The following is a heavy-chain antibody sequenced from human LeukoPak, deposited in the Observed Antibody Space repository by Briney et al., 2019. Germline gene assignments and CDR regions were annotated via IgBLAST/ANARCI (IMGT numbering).Heavy chain of an antibody. Sequence: PSETLSLTCTVSGGSISSSSYYWGWIRQPPGKGLEWIGSIYYSGSTYYNPSLKSRVTISVDTSKNQFSLKLSSVTAADTAVYYCAREMDGATGGFFDYWGQGTLVTVSS. V-gene: IGHV4-39*07. J-gene: IGHJ4*02. CDR3: AREMDGATGGFFDY. CDR2: IYYSGST. CDR1: GGSISSSSYY. D-gene: IGHD1-26*01.